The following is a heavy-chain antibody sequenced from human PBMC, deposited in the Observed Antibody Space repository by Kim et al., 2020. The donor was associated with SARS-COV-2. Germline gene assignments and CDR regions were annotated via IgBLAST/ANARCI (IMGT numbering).Heavy chain of an antibody. CDR3: VRIKYWISGAYWYSGMDD. D-gene: IGHD1-1*01. CDR2: IYHGGSEN. V-gene: IGHV3-7*01. CDR1: GFNFSIYG. Sequence: GGSLRLSCAASGFNFSIYGMTWVRQAPGQGLEWVANIYHGGSENYSLDSVKGRFTISRDNAKNSLFLQMNGLRAEYTAVYYCVRIKYWISGAYWYSGMDDWGQGTLVTVSS. J-gene: IGHJ6*02.